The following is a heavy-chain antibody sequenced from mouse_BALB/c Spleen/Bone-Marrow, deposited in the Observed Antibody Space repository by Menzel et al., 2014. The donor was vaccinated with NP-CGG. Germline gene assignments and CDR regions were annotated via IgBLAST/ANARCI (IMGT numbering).Heavy chain of an antibody. V-gene: IGHV1S81*02. CDR3: SRGRRDALDY. CDR2: INPSNGGT. Sequence: GAVLVKPGASVKLSCKASGYTFTSYYMYWVKQRPGQGLEWFGEINPSNGGTNFNEKFKNKATLTVDKSSSTAYMQLSSLTSEDSAVYYCSRGRRDALDYWGQGTSVTVSS. CDR1: GYTFTSYY. J-gene: IGHJ4*01.